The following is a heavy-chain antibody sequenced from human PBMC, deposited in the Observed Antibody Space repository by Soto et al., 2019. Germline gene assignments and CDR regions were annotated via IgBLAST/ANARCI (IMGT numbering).Heavy chain of an antibody. V-gene: IGHV3-33*01. CDR3: ARDQIGYCSSTSCLSSLGY. CDR2: IWYDGSNK. J-gene: IGHJ4*02. D-gene: IGHD2-2*01. Sequence: TGGSRRLSWAASGSTFSSYVMHGVGQAPGKGLGWVAVIWYDGSNKYYADSVKGRFTISRDNSKNTLYLQMNSLRAEDTAVYYCARDQIGYCSSTSCLSSLGYWGQGTLVTVSS. CDR1: GSTFSSYV.